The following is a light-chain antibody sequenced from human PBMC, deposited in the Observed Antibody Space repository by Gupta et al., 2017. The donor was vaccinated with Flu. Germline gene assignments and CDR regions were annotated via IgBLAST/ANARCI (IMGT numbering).Light chain of an antibody. Sequence: VTISCSGSSSNIGSNTGNWYQQLPRTAPKLLIYTNNQRPSGVPDRFSGSKSDTSASLAISGLQSEDEADYYRASWDDSLNGGVFGGGTKLTVL. J-gene: IGLJ3*02. CDR2: TNN. V-gene: IGLV1-44*01. CDR1: SSNIGSNT. CDR3: ASWDDSLNGGV.